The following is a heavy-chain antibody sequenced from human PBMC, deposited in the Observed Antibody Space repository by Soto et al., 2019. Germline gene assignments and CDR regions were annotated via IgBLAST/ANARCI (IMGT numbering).Heavy chain of an antibody. V-gene: IGHV1-18*01. CDR2: ISADSRNT. Sequence: GAPVKVSCKASGYTFTIYGISWMRQAPGQGLEWMGWISADSRNTKYAQKFQDRVTMTTDTSTSTAYMELRSLRSDDTAMYYCERRVGLAPVYGAHDLWGQGTMVNVSS. CDR3: ERRVGLAPVYGAHDL. CDR1: GYTFTIYG. D-gene: IGHD2-8*01. J-gene: IGHJ3*01.